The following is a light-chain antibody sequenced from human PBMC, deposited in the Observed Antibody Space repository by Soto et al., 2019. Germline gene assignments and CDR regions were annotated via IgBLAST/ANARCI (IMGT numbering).Light chain of an antibody. V-gene: IGLV2-14*03. CDR2: DVS. CDR1: SSDVGGYNY. CDR3: NSYTSSSIVV. J-gene: IGLJ2*01. Sequence: QSALTQPASVSGSPGQSITISCTGTSSDVGGYNYVSWYQHHPGKAPKLMIYDVSNGPSGVSNRFSGSKSGNTASLTISGLQAEDEADYYCNSYTSSSIVVFGGGTKLTVL.